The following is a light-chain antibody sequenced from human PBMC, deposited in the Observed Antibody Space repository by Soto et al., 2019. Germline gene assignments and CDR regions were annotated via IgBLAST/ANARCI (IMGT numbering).Light chain of an antibody. Sequence: QSVLTQPASVSGSPGQSITISCTGTSSDVGGYNYVSWYQHHPGKAPKLMIYDVSNRPSGVSNRFSGSKSGNTASLTISGLQPEDEADYYCCSYTTSNTRQIAFGPGTKVTVL. CDR1: SSDVGGYNY. J-gene: IGLJ1*01. V-gene: IGLV2-14*03. CDR2: DVS. CDR3: CSYTTSNTRQIA.